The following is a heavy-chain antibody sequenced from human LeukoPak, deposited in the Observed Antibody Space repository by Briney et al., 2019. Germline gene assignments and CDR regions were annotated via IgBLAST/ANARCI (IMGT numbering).Heavy chain of an antibody. D-gene: IGHD3-22*01. CDR3: VRDRVDSSGYYYYYGMDV. Sequence: SETLSLTCTVSGSSITTYFWSWIRQPAGKGLEWIGRFYTSGSTTYNPSLKSRLTMSVDTSKNQFSLKLRSVTAADTAVYYRVRDRVDSSGYYYYYGMDVWGQGTTVTVSS. CDR2: FYTSGST. J-gene: IGHJ6*02. CDR1: GSSITTYF. V-gene: IGHV4-4*07.